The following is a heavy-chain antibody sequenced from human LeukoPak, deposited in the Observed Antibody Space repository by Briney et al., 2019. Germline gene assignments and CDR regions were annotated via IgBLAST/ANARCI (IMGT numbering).Heavy chain of an antibody. CDR3: ARVRQLDWRGYYFDY. CDR1: GFSFSDYY. J-gene: IGHJ4*02. Sequence: PGGSLRLSCAASGFSFSDYYMSWIRQAPGKGLVWVSYISSSGSTIYYADSVKGRFTISRDNAKNSLFLQMNSLRAEDTAVYYCARVRQLDWRGYYFDYWGQGTLVTVSS. V-gene: IGHV3-11*04. D-gene: IGHD6-13*01. CDR2: ISSSGSTI.